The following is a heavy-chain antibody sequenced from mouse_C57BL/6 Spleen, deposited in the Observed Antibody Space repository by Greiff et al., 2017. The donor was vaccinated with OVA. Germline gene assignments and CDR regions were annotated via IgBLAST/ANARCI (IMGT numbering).Heavy chain of an antibody. CDR2: SRNKANDYTT. D-gene: IGHD4-1*01. Sequence: EVMLVESGGGLVQSGRSLRLSCATSGFTFSDFYMEWVRQAPGKGLEWIAASRNKANDYTTEYSAYVKGRFIVYRDTSQSILYLQMNALRAEDTAIYYCARDITGTGARDYWGQGTSVTVSS. CDR3: ARDITGTGARDY. CDR1: GFTFSDFY. V-gene: IGHV7-1*01. J-gene: IGHJ4*01.